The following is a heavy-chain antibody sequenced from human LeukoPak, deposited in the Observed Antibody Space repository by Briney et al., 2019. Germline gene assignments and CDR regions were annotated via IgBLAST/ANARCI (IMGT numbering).Heavy chain of an antibody. CDR3: ARGQNGYNYAPFDI. CDR1: GYTFTSYG. Sequence: GASVKVSCKASGYTFTSYGISWVRQAPGQGLEWMGGINPIFGTANYAQKFQGRVTITADASTSTAYMELSSLRSEDTAVYYCARGQNGYNYAPFDIWGQGTMVTVSS. D-gene: IGHD1-1*01. V-gene: IGHV1-69*13. CDR2: INPIFGTA. J-gene: IGHJ3*02.